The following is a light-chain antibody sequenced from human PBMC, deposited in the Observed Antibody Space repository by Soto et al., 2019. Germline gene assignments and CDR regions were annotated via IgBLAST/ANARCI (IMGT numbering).Light chain of an antibody. Sequence: QSALTQPRSVSGSPGQSVTISCTGTSSDVGGYNYVSWYQQHPGKAPKLMIYDVSKRPSGVPDRFSGSKSGNTASLTISGLLAEDEADYYCCSYAGIYTVVFGGGTKLTVL. CDR3: CSYAGIYTVV. V-gene: IGLV2-11*01. CDR1: SSDVGGYNY. J-gene: IGLJ2*01. CDR2: DVS.